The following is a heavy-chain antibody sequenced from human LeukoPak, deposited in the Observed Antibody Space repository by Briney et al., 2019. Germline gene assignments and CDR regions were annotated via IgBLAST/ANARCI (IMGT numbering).Heavy chain of an antibody. V-gene: IGHV1-2*02. CDR1: GYTFTGYY. J-gene: IGHJ5*02. CDR3: ARGIVVVPAAMRWWFDP. D-gene: IGHD2-2*01. Sequence: GASMKVSCKASGYTFTGYYMHWVRQAPGQGLEWMGWIDPNSGGTNYAQKFQGRVTMTRDTSISTAYMELSRLRSDDTAVYYCARGIVVVPAAMRWWFDPWGQGTLVTVSS. CDR2: IDPNSGGT.